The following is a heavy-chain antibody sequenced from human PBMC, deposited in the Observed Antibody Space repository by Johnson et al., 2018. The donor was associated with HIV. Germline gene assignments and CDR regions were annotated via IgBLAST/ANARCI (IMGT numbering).Heavy chain of an antibody. CDR3: VKDTMLRGLLISYDAFHI. CDR1: GFTFTTYS. V-gene: IGHV3-9*01. D-gene: IGHD3-10*01. Sequence: VQLVESGGGVVQPGRSLRLSCAASGFTFTTYSMHWVRQAPGTGLEWVSGINWNNGNIGYADSVECRFTISRDNAKNSLFLQMNSLRPEDTALYYCVKDTMLRGLLISYDAFHIWGQGTMVTVSS. CDR2: INWNNGNI. J-gene: IGHJ3*02.